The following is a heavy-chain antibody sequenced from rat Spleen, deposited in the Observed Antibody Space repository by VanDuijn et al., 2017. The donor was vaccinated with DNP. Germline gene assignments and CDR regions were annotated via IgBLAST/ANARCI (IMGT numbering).Heavy chain of an antibody. CDR3: GEWGPHTVITGN. CDR2: ISSDGGSS. D-gene: IGHD4-1*01. V-gene: IGHV5-58*01. Sequence: EVRLVETGGGLVQPGRSLQLACVASGITFSSYWMFWIRQTPGKGLEWVASISSDGGSSYYPDSVKGRFTISRDNAENTVYLQMNSLRSEDSGTYYCGEWGPHTVITGNWGQGVMVTVSS. CDR1: GITFSSYW. J-gene: IGHJ2*01.